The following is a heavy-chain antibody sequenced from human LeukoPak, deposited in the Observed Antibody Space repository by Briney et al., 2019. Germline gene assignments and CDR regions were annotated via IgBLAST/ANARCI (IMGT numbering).Heavy chain of an antibody. Sequence: ASVKVSCKASGGTFSSYAISWVRQAPGQGLEWMEGVIPIFGTANYAQKFQGRVTITADKSTSTAYMELSSLRAEDTAVYYCAGGGGGWQYDYYFNYWGQETLVIVSS. CDR1: GGTFSSYA. D-gene: IGHD6-19*01. CDR2: VIPIFGTA. CDR3: AGGGGGWQYDYYFNY. J-gene: IGHJ4*02. V-gene: IGHV1-69*06.